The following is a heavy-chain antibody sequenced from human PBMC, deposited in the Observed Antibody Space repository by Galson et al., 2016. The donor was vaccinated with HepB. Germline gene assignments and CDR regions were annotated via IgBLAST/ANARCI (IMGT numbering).Heavy chain of an antibody. CDR1: GFTVFNNY. CDR2: IYSGGTT. J-gene: IGHJ4*02. Sequence: SLRLSCAASGFTVFNNYMSWVRQAPGKGLEGVSVIYSGGTTNYADPVKGRYTISRDKSKTTLYLQMNSLRAEDTAVYYCATSPSVGYWVQGTLVTV. CDR3: ATSPSVGY. V-gene: IGHV3-66*01. D-gene: IGHD3-16*01.